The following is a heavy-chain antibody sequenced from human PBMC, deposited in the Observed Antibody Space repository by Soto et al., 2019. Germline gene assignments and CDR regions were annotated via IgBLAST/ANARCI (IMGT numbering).Heavy chain of an antibody. CDR2: FDPDDGET. Sequence: ASVKVSCKVSGYTLTELSMHWVRQAPGKGLEWMGGFDPDDGETISAQNFQGRVTMTEDASTDTSYMELSSLRSEDTAVYYCARSTLWDDALDIWGQGTMVTVS. CDR1: GYTLTELS. CDR3: ARSTLWDDALDI. V-gene: IGHV1-24*01. D-gene: IGHD1-26*01. J-gene: IGHJ3*02.